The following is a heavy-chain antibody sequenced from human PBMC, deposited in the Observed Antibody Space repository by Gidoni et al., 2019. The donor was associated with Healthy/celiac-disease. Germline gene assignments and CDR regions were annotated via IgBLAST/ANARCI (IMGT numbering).Heavy chain of an antibody. CDR1: GGSFSGYY. CDR3: ARGLMAGGNTLDY. CDR2: INHSGST. Sequence: QVQLQQRGAGLLKPSETLSLTCAVYGGSFSGYYGSWIRQPPGKGLEWIGEINHSGSTNYNPSLKSRVTISVDTSKNQFSLKLSSVTAADTAVYYCARGLMAGGNTLDYWGQGTLVTVSS. J-gene: IGHJ4*02. D-gene: IGHD6-19*01. V-gene: IGHV4-34*01.